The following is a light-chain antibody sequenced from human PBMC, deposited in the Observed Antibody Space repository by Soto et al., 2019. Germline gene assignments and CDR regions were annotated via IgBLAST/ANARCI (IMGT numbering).Light chain of an antibody. Sequence: ETVFTQSPDTLSLSPGERATLSCRASQTVSNNYLALYQQKTGQAPRLLIHAAANRATGIPDRFTGSGRDTDFTLTISSLVDADFAVYYCQQYNESSRTFGQGTKVDIK. CDR1: QTVSNNY. CDR2: AAA. CDR3: QQYNESSRT. J-gene: IGKJ1*01. V-gene: IGKV3-20*01.